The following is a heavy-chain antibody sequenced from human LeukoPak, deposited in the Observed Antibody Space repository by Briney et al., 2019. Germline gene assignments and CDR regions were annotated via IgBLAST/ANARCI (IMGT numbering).Heavy chain of an antibody. CDR3: AREYYYDSSGYWTDAFDI. D-gene: IGHD3-22*01. CDR2: INHSGST. Sequence: SHTLSLTCAVYGGSFSGYYWSWIRQPPGKGLEWIGEINHSGSTNYNPSLKSRVTISVDTSKNQFSLKLSSVTAADTAVYYCAREYYYDSSGYWTDAFDIWGQGTMVTVSS. J-gene: IGHJ3*02. CDR1: GGSFSGYY. V-gene: IGHV4-34*01.